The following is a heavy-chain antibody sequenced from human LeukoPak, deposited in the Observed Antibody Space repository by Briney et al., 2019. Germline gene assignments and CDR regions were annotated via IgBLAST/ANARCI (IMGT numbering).Heavy chain of an antibody. CDR1: GLTFINYA. CDR2: ITGSGGST. CDR3: AKDRPWFDP. D-gene: IGHD6-6*01. V-gene: IGHV3-23*01. J-gene: IGHJ5*02. Sequence: PGGSLRLSCAGSGLTFINYAMGWARPAAGKGLEWDSAITGSGGSTYYADSVKGRFTISRDNSKNTVYLQMNSLRADDTAVYYCAKDRPWFDPWGQGTLVTVSS.